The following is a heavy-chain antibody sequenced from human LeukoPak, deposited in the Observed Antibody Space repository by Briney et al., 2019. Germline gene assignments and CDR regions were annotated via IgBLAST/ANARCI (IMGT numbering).Heavy chain of an antibody. D-gene: IGHD6-19*01. CDR3: ARAAYSRGWTVEYYFDY. Sequence: GASVKVSCKASGYTFTSYYMHWVRQAPGQGLEWMGIINPSGGSTSYAQKFQGRVTMTRDTSTSTVYMELSSLRSEDTAVYYCARAAYSRGWTVEYYFDYWGQGTLVTVSS. J-gene: IGHJ4*02. CDR2: INPSGGST. V-gene: IGHV1-46*01. CDR1: GYTFTSYY.